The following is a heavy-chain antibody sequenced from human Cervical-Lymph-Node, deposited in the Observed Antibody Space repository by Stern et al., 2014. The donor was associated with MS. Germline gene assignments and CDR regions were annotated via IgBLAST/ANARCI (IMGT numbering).Heavy chain of an antibody. CDR1: GYTFTSYW. V-gene: IGHV5-51*01. CDR2: IFPGGSDI. J-gene: IGHJ4*02. CDR3: ARQRYFDY. Sequence: EAQLVESGPEVKRPGESLKISCQASGYTFTSYWIGWVRQMPGKGLEWIAIIFPGGSDIRYSPSFQGQVTISADKSSSTAYLQWNNLKASDTAIYYCARQRYFDYWGQGTLVTVSS.